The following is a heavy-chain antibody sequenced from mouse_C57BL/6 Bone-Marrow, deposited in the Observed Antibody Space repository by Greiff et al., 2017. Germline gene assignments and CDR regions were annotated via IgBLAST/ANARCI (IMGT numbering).Heavy chain of an antibody. CDR1: GYTFTSYT. CDR2: INPSSGYT. Sequence: VPLQQSGAELARPGASVKMSCKASGYTFTSYTMHWVKQRPGQGLEWIGYINPSSGYTKYNQKFKDKATLTADKSSSTAYMQLSSLTSEDSAVYYCARDGYYFYYAMDYWGQGTSVTVSS. D-gene: IGHD2-3*01. J-gene: IGHJ4*01. CDR3: ARDGYYFYYAMDY. V-gene: IGHV1-4*01.